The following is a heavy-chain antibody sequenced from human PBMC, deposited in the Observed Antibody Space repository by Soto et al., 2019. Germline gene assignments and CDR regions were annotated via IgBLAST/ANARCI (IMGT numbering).Heavy chain of an antibody. D-gene: IGHD4-17*01. J-gene: IGHJ5*02. V-gene: IGHV3-64D*06. CDR1: GFTFSMFS. Sequence: GGSLRLSCSASGFTFSMFSMHWVRQAPGKGLEYVSGISSNGDSTYYADSVKGRFTISRDNSKNTLYLQMSSLRAVDTAVYYCVHPRSTVQFPPTWAQGTLVTVSS. CDR3: VHPRSTVQFPPT. CDR2: ISSNGDST.